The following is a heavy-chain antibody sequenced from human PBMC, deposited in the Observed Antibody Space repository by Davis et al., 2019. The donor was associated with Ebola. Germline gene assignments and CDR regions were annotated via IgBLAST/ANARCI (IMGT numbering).Heavy chain of an antibody. V-gene: IGHV3-23*01. D-gene: IGHD1-26*01. CDR3: AKDTSNIWFDI. CDR1: GFTFSNYA. J-gene: IGHJ3*02. CDR2: LGLSADT. Sequence: PGGSLRLSCAASGFTFSNYAMSWVRRAPGKGLEWVSTLGLSADTYYADSVKGRFTISRDNSKNTLHLQMNSLRVEDTAIYYCAKDTSNIWFDIWGQGTNVTVSS.